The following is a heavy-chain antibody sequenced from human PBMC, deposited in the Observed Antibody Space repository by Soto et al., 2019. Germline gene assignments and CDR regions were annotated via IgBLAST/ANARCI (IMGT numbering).Heavy chain of an antibody. D-gene: IGHD2-2*01. CDR2: IIPIFGTA. Sequence: QVQLVQSGAEVKKPGSSVKVSCKASGGTFSSYAISWVRQAPGQGLEWMGGIIPIFGTADYAQKFQGRVTINADESTGTAYMELSSLRSEDTAVYYCARHVPAAGYYYGMDVWGQGTTVTVSS. V-gene: IGHV1-69*12. CDR3: ARHVPAAGYYYGMDV. J-gene: IGHJ6*02. CDR1: GGTFSSYA.